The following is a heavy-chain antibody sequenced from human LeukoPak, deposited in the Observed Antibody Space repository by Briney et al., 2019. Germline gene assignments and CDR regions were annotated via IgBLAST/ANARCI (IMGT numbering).Heavy chain of an antibody. Sequence: GRSLRLSCAASGFTFDDYAMHWVRQAPGKGLEWVSGISWNSGSIGYADSVKGRFTISRDNAKNSLYLQMNSLRAEDTALYYCAKDYNYDILTGYGGFDYWGQGTLVTVSS. CDR3: AKDYNYDILTGYGGFDY. J-gene: IGHJ4*02. D-gene: IGHD3-9*01. CDR2: ISWNSGSI. CDR1: GFTFDDYA. V-gene: IGHV3-9*01.